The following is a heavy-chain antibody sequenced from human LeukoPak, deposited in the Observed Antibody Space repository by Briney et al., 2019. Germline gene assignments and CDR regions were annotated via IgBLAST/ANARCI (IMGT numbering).Heavy chain of an antibody. Sequence: GGSLRLSCAASGFTFTTYWMGWVRQAPGKGLEWVANIKQDGSEKYYVDSVKGRFTISRDNAKNSVYLQMNSLRVEDTALYYCARGIWVAFRGQGTLVTVSS. J-gene: IGHJ4*02. CDR1: GFTFTTYW. CDR3: ARGIWVAF. CDR2: IKQDGSEK. V-gene: IGHV3-7*01. D-gene: IGHD2-15*01.